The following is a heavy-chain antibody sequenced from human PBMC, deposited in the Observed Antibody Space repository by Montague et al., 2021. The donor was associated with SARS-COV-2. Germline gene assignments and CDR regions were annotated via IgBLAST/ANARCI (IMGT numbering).Heavy chain of an antibody. CDR1: GFTFSSYW. V-gene: IGHV3-7*01. D-gene: IGHD2-2*01. Sequence: SLRLSCAASGFTFSSYWMSWVRQAPGKGLEWVANIKQDGSEKYYVDSVKGRFTISRDNAKNSLYLQMNSLRAEDTAVYYCARDSFVVVPAASNYYYYYGMDVWGPGTKGNVS. CDR2: IKQDGSEK. CDR3: ARDSFVVVPAASNYYYYYGMDV. J-gene: IGHJ6*02.